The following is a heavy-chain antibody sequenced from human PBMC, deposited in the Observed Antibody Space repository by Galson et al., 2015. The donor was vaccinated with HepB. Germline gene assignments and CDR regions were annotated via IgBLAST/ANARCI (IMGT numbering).Heavy chain of an antibody. CDR3: ATGEPYYYGSGSYLSFDY. Sequence: SLRLSCAASGFTLSDYYMSWIRQAPGKGLEWLSYISKSGSIVYYADSVKGRFTISRDNAKNSLYLQMNSLRAEDTAMYYCATGEPYYYGSGSYLSFDYWGQGTLVTVSS. CDR2: ISKSGSIV. J-gene: IGHJ4*02. CDR1: GFTLSDYY. D-gene: IGHD3-10*01. V-gene: IGHV3-11*01.